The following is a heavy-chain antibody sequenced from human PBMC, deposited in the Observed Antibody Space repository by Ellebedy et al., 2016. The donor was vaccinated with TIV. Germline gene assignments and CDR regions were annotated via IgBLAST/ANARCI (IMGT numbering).Heavy chain of an antibody. V-gene: IGHV4-39*01. D-gene: IGHD4-17*01. Sequence: MPSETLSLPCTVSGGSISSSSYYWGWIRQPPGKGREWIGTIYYSGSTYYNPSLKSRVTISLDTSKNQFSLKLSSVTAAATAVYYCARRNDYGDYINWFDPWGQGTLVTVSS. J-gene: IGHJ5*02. CDR1: GGSISSSSYY. CDR3: ARRNDYGDYINWFDP. CDR2: IYYSGST.